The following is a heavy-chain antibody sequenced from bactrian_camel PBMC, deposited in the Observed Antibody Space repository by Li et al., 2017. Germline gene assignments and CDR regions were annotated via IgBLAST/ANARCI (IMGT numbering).Heavy chain of an antibody. D-gene: IGHD2*01. V-gene: IGHV3S26*01. Sequence: HVQLVESGGGSVQAGGSLKLSCAYTITSSCMGWFRQAPGKGRENLALFDSGGTTRYADSVKGRFTISEDNAKNTLYLQMNSLKPEDTAMYYCAAGEPHGVSCLLEWSDSWGQGTQVTVS. CDR1: TITSSC. CDR3: AAGEPHGVSCLLEWSDS. CDR2: FDSGGTT. J-gene: IGHJ4*01.